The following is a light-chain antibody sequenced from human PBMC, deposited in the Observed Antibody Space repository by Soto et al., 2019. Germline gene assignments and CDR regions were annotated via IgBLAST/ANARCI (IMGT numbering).Light chain of an antibody. CDR1: QSVSSSS. V-gene: IGKV3-20*01. CDR3: QQYGSSPPYT. Sequence: EIVLTQSPGTLSLSPGERATLSCRASQSVSSSSLAWYQQKPGQAPRLLIYGASSRATGSPDRFSGSGSGTDFTLTISRLEPEDFAVYYCQQYGSSPPYTFGHGTKLEIK. CDR2: GAS. J-gene: IGKJ2*01.